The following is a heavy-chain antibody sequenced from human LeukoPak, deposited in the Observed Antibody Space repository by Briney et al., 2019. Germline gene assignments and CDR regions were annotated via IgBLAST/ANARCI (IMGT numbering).Heavy chain of an antibody. D-gene: IGHD6-13*01. CDR1: GFTFSGSA. V-gene: IGHV3-73*01. CDR2: IRSKTNNYAT. J-gene: IGHJ6*03. Sequence: GGSLRLSCAASGFTFSGSALHWVRQASGKGLEWIGRIRSKTNNYATTYAASVTGRFTISRDDAENTAYLQMNSLKTEDTAVYYCARGGFPGIATAGASYYYYYYMDVWGKGTTVTISS. CDR3: ARGGFPGIATAGASYYYYYYMDV.